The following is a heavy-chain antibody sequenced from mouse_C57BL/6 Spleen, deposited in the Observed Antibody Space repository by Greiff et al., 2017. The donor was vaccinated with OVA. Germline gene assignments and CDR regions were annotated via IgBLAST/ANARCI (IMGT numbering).Heavy chain of an antibody. CDR2: LSSGSSTL. CDR3: ARNDYDAWFAY. D-gene: IGHD2-4*01. V-gene: IGHV5-17*01. CDR1: VFTFSDSG. Sequence: EVPGVESGGGLVKPGGSLKLSCAASVFTFSDSGMHLVRQAPEPGLEWVAYLSSGSSTLYYADTVKGRFTISRDNAKNTLFLQMTSLRSEDTAMYYCARNDYDAWFAYWGQGTLVTVSA. J-gene: IGHJ3*01.